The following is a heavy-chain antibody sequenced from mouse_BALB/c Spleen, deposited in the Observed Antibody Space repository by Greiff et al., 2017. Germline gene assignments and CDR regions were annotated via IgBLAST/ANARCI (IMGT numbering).Heavy chain of an antibody. CDR3: TRQDYTWFAY. D-gene: IGHD2-4*01. CDR1: GFTFSNYW. J-gene: IGHJ3*01. V-gene: IGHV6-6*02. CDR2: IRLKSNNYAT. Sequence: EVKLMESGGGLVQPGGSMKLSCVASGFTFSNYWMNWVRQSPEKGLEWVAEIRLKSNNYATHYAESVKGRFTISRDDSKSSVYLQMNNLRAEDTGIYYCTRQDYTWFAYWGQGTLVTVSA.